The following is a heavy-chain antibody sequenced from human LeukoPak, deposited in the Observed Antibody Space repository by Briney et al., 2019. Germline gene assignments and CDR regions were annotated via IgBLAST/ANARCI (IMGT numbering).Heavy chain of an antibody. Sequence: SETLSLTCTVSGGSISSYYWSWIRQPPGKGLEWTGYIYYSGSTNYNPSLKSRVTISVDTSKNQFSLKLSSVTAEDAAVYYCARHSVGATPFDYWGQGTLVTVSS. CDR2: IYYSGST. CDR3: ARHSVGATPFDY. D-gene: IGHD1-26*01. V-gene: IGHV4-59*08. CDR1: GGSISSYY. J-gene: IGHJ4*02.